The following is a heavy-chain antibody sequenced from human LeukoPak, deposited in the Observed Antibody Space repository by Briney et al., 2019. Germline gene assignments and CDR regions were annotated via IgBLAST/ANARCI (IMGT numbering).Heavy chain of an antibody. J-gene: IGHJ4*02. CDR3: ARVMGSGWTGFDY. CDR2: ISGSSGST. V-gene: IGHV3-23*01. Sequence: PGGSLRLSCAASGFTFSSYAMSWVRQAPGKGLEWVSAISGSSGSTYYADSVKGRFTISRDNSKNTLYLQMNSLRAEDTAVYYCARVMGSGWTGFDYWGQGTLVTVSS. D-gene: IGHD6-19*01. CDR1: GFTFSSYA.